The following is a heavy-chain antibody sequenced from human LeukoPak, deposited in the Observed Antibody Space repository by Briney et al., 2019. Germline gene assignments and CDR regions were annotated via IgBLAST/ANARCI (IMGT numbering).Heavy chain of an antibody. CDR2: IYPGDSTT. J-gene: IGHJ3*02. CDR1: GYHFTTYW. Sequence: GESLKISCQGSGYHFTTYWIGWVRPMPGKGLEWMGIIYPGDSTTRYSPSFQGQVTISADKSTSTAYLQWSSLKASDIALYYCARDYGDYVGAFDIWGQGTMVTVSS. CDR3: ARDYGDYVGAFDI. V-gene: IGHV5-51*01. D-gene: IGHD4-17*01.